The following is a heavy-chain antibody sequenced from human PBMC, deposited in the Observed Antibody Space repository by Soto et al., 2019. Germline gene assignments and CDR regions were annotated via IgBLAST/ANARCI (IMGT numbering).Heavy chain of an antibody. CDR1: GFTFSSYA. V-gene: IGHV3-23*01. D-gene: IGHD2-2*01. J-gene: IGHJ3*02. CDR2: ISGSGGST. CDR3: AKAPIDCSSTSCRAGAFDI. Sequence: GGSLRLSCAASGFTFSSYAMSWVRQAPGKGLEWVSAISGSGGSTYYADSVKGRFTISRDNSKNTLYLQMNSLRAEDTAVYYCAKAPIDCSSTSCRAGAFDIWGQGTMVTVSS.